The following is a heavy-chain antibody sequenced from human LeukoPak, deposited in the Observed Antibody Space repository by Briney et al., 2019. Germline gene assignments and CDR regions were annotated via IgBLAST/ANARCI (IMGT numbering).Heavy chain of an antibody. J-gene: IGHJ4*02. Sequence: PSETLSLTCTVSGYSISSGYYWGWIRQSPGKGLEWIGSIYNSGSTYYNPSLKSRVTISVDTSKNQFSLKLSSVTAADTAVYSCARDYYDSSGYYLNDYWGQGTLVTVSS. CDR2: IYNSGST. CDR3: ARDYYDSSGYYLNDY. V-gene: IGHV4-38-2*02. D-gene: IGHD3-22*01. CDR1: GYSISSGYY.